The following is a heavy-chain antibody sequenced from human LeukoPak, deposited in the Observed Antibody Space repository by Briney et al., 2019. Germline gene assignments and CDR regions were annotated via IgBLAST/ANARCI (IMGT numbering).Heavy chain of an antibody. CDR1: GGSFSGYY. J-gene: IGHJ4*02. V-gene: IGHV4-34*01. CDR3: ARGLELLD. Sequence: SETLSLTCAVYGGSFSGYYWSWIRQPPGKGLEWIGEINHSGSTNYNPSLKSRVTMSVDTSKNQVSLKLSSMTAADTAVYYCARGLELLDWGQGTLVTVSS. CDR2: INHSGST. D-gene: IGHD1-7*01.